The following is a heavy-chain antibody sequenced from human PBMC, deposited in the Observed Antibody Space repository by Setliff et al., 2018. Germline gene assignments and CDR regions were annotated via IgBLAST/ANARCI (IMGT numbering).Heavy chain of an antibody. V-gene: IGHV7-4-1*02. CDR3: AGVGTGSLLDY. J-gene: IGHJ4*02. D-gene: IGHD1-1*01. CDR2: INTDTGNP. Sequence: ASVKVSCKASGYSFSTYAMSWIRQAPGQGLEWMGWINTDTGNPTSAQGFTGRFVFSLDTSVSTAYLQISSLKAEDTALYYCAGVGTGSLLDYLGQGTLVTVSS. CDR1: GYSFSTYA.